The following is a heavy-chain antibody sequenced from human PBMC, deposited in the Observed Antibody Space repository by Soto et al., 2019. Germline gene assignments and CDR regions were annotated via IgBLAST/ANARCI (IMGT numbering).Heavy chain of an antibody. CDR3: ARDPIFYYASSGYGGSYSDH. Sequence: SETLSLTCAVSGASVTSDDYYWSWIRQPPGKGLEWIGYIYHSGSTYYNPSLKSRVSISIDTSQNQFSLKLTSLTAADTAVYYCARDPIFYYASSGYGGSYSDHWGQGSRVTVSS. D-gene: IGHD3-22*01. CDR1: GASVTSDDYY. J-gene: IGHJ4*02. V-gene: IGHV4-30-4*01. CDR2: IYHSGST.